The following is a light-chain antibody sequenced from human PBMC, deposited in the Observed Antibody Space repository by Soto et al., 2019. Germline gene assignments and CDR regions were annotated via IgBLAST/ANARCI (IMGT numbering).Light chain of an antibody. V-gene: IGLV1-44*01. CDR2: STN. CDR3: AASDDSLHGL. CDR1: RSNIGRNT. J-gene: IGLJ2*01. Sequence: QSVLTQPPSASGTPGQRVTISCSGSRSNIGRNTVNWYQQVPGTAPKLLIYSTNQRPSGVPDRFSGSKSGTSASLAISGLQSEDEADYYRAASDDSLHGLFGGGTKLTVL.